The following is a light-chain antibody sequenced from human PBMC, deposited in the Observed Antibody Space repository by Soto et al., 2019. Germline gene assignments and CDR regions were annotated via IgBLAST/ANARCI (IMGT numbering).Light chain of an antibody. J-gene: IGLJ1*01. CDR1: SSDVGSYNL. Sequence: QSALTQPASVSGSPGRSITISYTGTSSDVGSYNLVSWYQQHPGKAPKLMIYEGSKRPSGVSNRFSGSKSGNTASLTISGLQAEDEADYYCCSYAGSYVFGTGTKVTVL. V-gene: IGLV2-23*01. CDR3: CSYAGSYV. CDR2: EGS.